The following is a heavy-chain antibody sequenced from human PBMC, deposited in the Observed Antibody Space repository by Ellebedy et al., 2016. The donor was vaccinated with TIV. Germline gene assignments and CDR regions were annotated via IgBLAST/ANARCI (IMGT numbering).Heavy chain of an antibody. CDR1: GGSVSSGSYY. CDR2: IYYSGST. Sequence: SETLSLXCTVSGGSVSSGSYYWSWIRQPPGKGLEWIGYIYYSGSTNYNPSLKSRVTISVDTSKNQFSLKLSSVTAADTAVYYCAREGYSSSWYDYWGQGTLVTVSS. D-gene: IGHD6-13*01. V-gene: IGHV4-61*01. J-gene: IGHJ4*02. CDR3: AREGYSSSWYDY.